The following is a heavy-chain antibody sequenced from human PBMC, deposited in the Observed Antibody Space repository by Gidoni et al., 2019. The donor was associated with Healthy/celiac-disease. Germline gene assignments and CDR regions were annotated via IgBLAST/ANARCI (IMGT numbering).Heavy chain of an antibody. CDR3: ARHLAETDIAVDTFDY. CDR1: AGSISSSSYY. D-gene: IGHD6-19*01. J-gene: IGHJ4*02. CDR2: MYYSGST. V-gene: IGHV4-39*01. Sequence: QLQLQESGPGLVKPSETLSLTCTVSAGSISSSSYYWGWIRQPPGKGLGWIGSMYYSGSTYYNPSLKSRVTISVDTSKNQFSLKLSSVTAADTAVYYCARHLAETDIAVDTFDYWGQGTLVTVSS.